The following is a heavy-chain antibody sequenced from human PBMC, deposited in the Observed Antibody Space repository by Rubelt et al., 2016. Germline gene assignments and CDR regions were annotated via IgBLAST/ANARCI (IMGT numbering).Heavy chain of an antibody. CDR2: INPNSGGT. Sequence: APGQGLEWMGRINPNSGGTNYAQKFQGRVTMTRDTSISTAYMELGRLRSDDTAVYYCATGIVVVPAHVPSRDYWGQGTLVTVSS. V-gene: IGHV1-2*06. CDR3: ATGIVVVPAHVPSRDY. D-gene: IGHD2-2*01. J-gene: IGHJ4*02.